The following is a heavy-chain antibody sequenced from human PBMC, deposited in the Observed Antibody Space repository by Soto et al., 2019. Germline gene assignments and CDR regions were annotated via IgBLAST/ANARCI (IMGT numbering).Heavy chain of an antibody. V-gene: IGHV5-51*01. J-gene: IGHJ6*02. CDR3: VRQGMDA. CDR1: GFSFHTYW. Sequence: PGESLKISCKGSGFSFHTYWIAWVRQMPGKGLEWMGIIYPGDSETRYSPAFQGQVTMSADKSITTAYLQWSSLKASDTAMYYCVRQGMDAWGQGTTVTVSS. CDR2: IYPGDSET.